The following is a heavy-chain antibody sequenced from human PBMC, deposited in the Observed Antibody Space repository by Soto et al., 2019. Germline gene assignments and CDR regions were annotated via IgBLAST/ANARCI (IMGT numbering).Heavy chain of an antibody. V-gene: IGHV3-23*01. CDR1: GFTFSSYA. CDR2: ISGSGGST. Sequence: GGSLRLSCAASGFTFSSYAMSWVRQAPGKGLEWVSAISGSGGSTYYADSVKGRFTISRDNSKNTLYLQMNSLRAEDTAVYYCANSRRYCSGGSCYVGNFDYWGQGTLVTVSS. CDR3: ANSRRYCSGGSCYVGNFDY. J-gene: IGHJ4*02. D-gene: IGHD2-15*01.